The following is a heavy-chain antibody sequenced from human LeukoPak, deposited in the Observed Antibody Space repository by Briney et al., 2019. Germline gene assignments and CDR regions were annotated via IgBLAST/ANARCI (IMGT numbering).Heavy chain of an antibody. CDR1: GFSFSSSA. Sequence: GGSLRLSCEASGFSFSSSAMSWVRQAPGKGLEWVSSITASGGSTYYADSVKGRFTISRDNSKNTLYVQMNSLRAEDTALYYCARDYYESLVVDYWGQGTLVTVSS. J-gene: IGHJ4*02. D-gene: IGHD3-22*01. CDR3: ARDYYESLVVDY. V-gene: IGHV3-23*01. CDR2: ITASGGST.